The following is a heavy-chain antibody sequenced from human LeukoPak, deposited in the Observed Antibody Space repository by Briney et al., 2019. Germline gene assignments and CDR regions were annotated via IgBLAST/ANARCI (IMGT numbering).Heavy chain of an antibody. Sequence: GGSLRLSCAASGFIFSTYAMSWVRQAPGKGLEWVSGICGSCGSTDYADSVKGRFTISRDNSKNTLYLQMNSLRVEDTAVYYCAKDLKYQVRGPDYWGQGTLVTVSS. J-gene: IGHJ4*02. V-gene: IGHV3-23*01. CDR1: GFIFSTYA. CDR2: ICGSCGST. CDR3: AKDLKYQVRGPDY. D-gene: IGHD2-2*01.